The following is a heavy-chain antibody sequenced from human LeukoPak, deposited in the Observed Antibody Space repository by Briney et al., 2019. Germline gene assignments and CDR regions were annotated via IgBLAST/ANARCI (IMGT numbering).Heavy chain of an antibody. CDR3: AKRDSSGSYPYYFDY. V-gene: IGHV3-23*01. J-gene: IGHJ4*02. D-gene: IGHD3-22*01. CDR2: IGGSDGST. CDR1: GFTFSSYS. Sequence: PGGSLRLSCAASGFTFSSYSMNWVRQAPGKGLEWVSAIGGSDGSTYYADSVKGRFTISRDNSKDTLYLQMNSLRVEDTATYYCAKRDSSGSYPYYFDYWGQGTLVTVSS.